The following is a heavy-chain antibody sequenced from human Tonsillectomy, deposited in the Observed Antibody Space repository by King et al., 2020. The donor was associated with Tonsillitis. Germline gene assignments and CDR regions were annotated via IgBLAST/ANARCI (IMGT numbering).Heavy chain of an antibody. J-gene: IGHJ6*02. D-gene: IGHD3-22*01. CDR3: ARDVIISDYYYGMDV. V-gene: IGHV4-30-4*07. CDR2: MYYSGRT. CDR1: GGSISSAGYS. Sequence: VQLQESGPGLVKPSQTLSLTCAVSGGSISSAGYSWRWIRQPPGKGLEWIGHMYYSGRTHYNPSLKSRVTISVDRSKNQFSLKLSSVTAADTAMYYCARDVIISDYYYGMDVWGQGTTVTVSS.